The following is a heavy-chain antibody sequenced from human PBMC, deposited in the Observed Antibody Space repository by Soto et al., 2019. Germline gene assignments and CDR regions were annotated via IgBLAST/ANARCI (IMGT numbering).Heavy chain of an antibody. CDR1: GYTFTSYA. D-gene: IGHD4-17*01. J-gene: IGHJ1*01. CDR2: INAGNGNT. Sequence: ASVKVSCKAFGYTFTSYAMHWVRQAPGQRLEWMGWINAGNGNTKYSQKFQGRVTITRDTSASTAYMELSSLRSEDTAVYCCARDWDYGDFQHWGQGTLVTVSS. CDR3: ARDWDYGDFQH. V-gene: IGHV1-3*01.